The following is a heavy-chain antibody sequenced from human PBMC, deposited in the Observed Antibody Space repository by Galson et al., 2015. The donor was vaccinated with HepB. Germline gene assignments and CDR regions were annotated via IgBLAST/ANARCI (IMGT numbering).Heavy chain of an antibody. CDR1: GGAISNYY. CDR2: IYDNGDT. V-gene: IGHV4-59*01. CDR3: ARGLVGGVDGVNY. J-gene: IGHJ4*02. Sequence: SETLSLTCTVSGGAISNYYWGWVRQPPGKGLEWIGRIYDNGDTYYNSSLKSRVSLSIGTSKRQVSLRLSFVTAADTAVYYCARGLVGGVDGVNYWGRGPLVIVSS. D-gene: IGHD1-26*01.